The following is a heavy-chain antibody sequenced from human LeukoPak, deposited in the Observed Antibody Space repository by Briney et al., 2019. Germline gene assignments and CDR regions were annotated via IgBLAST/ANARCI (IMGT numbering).Heavy chain of an antibody. D-gene: IGHD1-7*01. CDR2: IGTIPGVT. J-gene: IGHJ4*02. CDR3: AKAADTNYFRYGDY. V-gene: IGHV3-23*01. CDR1: GFTFNSYA. Sequence: PGGSLRLSCAASGFTFNSYAMSWVRQAPGKGLEWVSVIGTIPGVTYYTESVKGRFTISRDNSKNTVYLQMNNLRADDTALYFCAKAADTNYFRYGDYWGQGTLVTVSS.